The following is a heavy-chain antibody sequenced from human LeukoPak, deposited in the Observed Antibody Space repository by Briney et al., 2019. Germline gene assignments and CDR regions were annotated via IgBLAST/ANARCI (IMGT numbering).Heavy chain of an antibody. V-gene: IGHV4-39*07. J-gene: IGHJ3*02. Sequence: PSETLSLTCTVSGGSISTSSYYWGWIRQPPGKGLECIGNIYYSGSTNYNPSLKSRVTISVDTSKNQFSLKLGSVTAADTAVYYCARGSVVGATAFDIWGQGTMVTVSS. D-gene: IGHD1-26*01. CDR1: GGSISTSSYY. CDR3: ARGSVVGATAFDI. CDR2: IYYSGST.